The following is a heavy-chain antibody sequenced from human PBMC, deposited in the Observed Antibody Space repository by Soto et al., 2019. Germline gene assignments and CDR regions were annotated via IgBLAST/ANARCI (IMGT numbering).Heavy chain of an antibody. CDR3: ARNVWGITIFGGLDV. D-gene: IGHD3-9*01. CDR2: ISGGST. Sequence: GGSLRLSCAASGFTFSSYAMSWVRQAPGKGLEWVSAISGGSTYYADSVKGRFAMSRDNSKNTLYLQMNSLRAEDTAVYYCARNVWGITIFGGLDVWGQGSTVSVSS. J-gene: IGHJ6*02. CDR1: GFTFSSYA. V-gene: IGHV3-23*01.